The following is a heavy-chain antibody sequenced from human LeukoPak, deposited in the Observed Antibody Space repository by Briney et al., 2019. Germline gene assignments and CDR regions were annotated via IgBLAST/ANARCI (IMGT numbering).Heavy chain of an antibody. J-gene: IGHJ4*02. CDR2: IYHSGST. D-gene: IGHD2-21*02. CDR1: GYSISSGYY. V-gene: IGHV4-38-2*02. CDR3: ARESVAYCGGDCYSQGDY. Sequence: PSETLSLTCTVSGYSISSGYYWGWIRQPPGKGLEWIGSIYHSGSTYYNPSLKSRVTISVDTSKNQFSLKLSSVTAADTAVYYCARESVAYCGGDCYSQGDYWGQGTLVTVSS.